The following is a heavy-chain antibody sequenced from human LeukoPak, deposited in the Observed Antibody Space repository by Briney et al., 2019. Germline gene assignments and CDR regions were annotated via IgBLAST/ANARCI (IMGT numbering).Heavy chain of an antibody. Sequence: PGGSLRLSCAASGFTFSGSAMHWDRQASGKGLEWVGRIRSKANSYATAYAASVKGRFTISRDDSKNTAYLQMNSLRAEDTAVYYCANLLRVLSGSYRDWGQETLVTVSS. V-gene: IGHV3-73*01. CDR1: GFTFSGSA. CDR2: IRSKANSYAT. J-gene: IGHJ4*02. CDR3: ANLLRVLSGSYRD. D-gene: IGHD1-26*01.